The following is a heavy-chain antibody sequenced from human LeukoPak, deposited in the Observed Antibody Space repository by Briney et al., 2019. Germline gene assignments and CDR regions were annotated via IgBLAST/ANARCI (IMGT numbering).Heavy chain of an antibody. CDR2: IYYIGST. CDR1: GPSLSNYY. V-gene: IGHV4-59*01. J-gene: IGHJ4*02. CDR3: ARSDYGDFVRFLI. D-gene: IGHD4-17*01. Sequence: PSETLSLTCTLSGPSLSNYYRSWIRQPPGKGLEWIGYIYYIGSTNYNPSLKSRVTISVGTSRNQFSLKVTSRPSAVATVYYCARSDYGDFVRFLIWGQGSLVTVSS.